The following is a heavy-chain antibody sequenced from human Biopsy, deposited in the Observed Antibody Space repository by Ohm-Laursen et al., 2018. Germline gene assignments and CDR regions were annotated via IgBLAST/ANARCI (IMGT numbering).Heavy chain of an antibody. CDR1: GGSVSSNVAY. V-gene: IGHV4-39*01. CDR2: IFYSGIT. Sequence: GTLSLTWTVSGGSVSSNVAYWAWIRQPPGKGLESIGSIFYSGITYYNPSLQSRVTMSVDTSKNHFSLNLTSVTAADTAVYYCARHPTGFWFDPWGQGTLVIVSS. CDR3: ARHPTGFWFDP. J-gene: IGHJ5*02.